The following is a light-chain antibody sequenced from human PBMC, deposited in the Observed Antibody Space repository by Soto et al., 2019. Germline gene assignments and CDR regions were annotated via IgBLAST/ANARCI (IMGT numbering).Light chain of an antibody. V-gene: IGKV1-5*01. J-gene: IGKJ5*01. CDR3: HSRA. Sequence: IRMTQSPSSFSASVGDEVTITCRASQTISRWLAWYQQKPGRAPKLLIYDASTLESGVPSRFSGSGSETEFTLTISRLQPDDFATYFCHSRAFGQGTRLEIK. CDR2: DAS. CDR1: QTISRW.